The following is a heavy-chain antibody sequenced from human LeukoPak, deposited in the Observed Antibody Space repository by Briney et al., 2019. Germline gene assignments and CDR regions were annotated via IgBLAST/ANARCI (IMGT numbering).Heavy chain of an antibody. V-gene: IGHV4-61*02. D-gene: IGHD2-2*01. CDR1: GGSISSGGYY. J-gene: IGHJ4*02. CDR3: ARDEGAYCSSTSCPFDY. Sequence: SETLSLTCTVSGGSISSGGYYWSWIRQPPGKGLEWIGRIYTSGSTNYNPSLKSRVTMSVDTSKNHFSLRLNSVTAADTAMYYCARDEGAYCSSTSCPFDYWGQGTLVTVSS. CDR2: IYTSGST.